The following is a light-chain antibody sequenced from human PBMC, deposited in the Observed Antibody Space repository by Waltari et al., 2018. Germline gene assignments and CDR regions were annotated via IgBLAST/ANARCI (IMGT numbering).Light chain of an antibody. CDR1: SSDVGGYNY. V-gene: IGLV2-14*03. J-gene: IGLJ3*02. Sequence: QSALTQPASVSGSPGQSITISCTGTSSDVGGYNYVSWYQQHPGKAPKLMIYDVSNRPSGVSNRFSGSKSGTTASLTISGLQAEDEADYYCGSYTSSSTWVFGGGTKLTVL. CDR2: DVS. CDR3: GSYTSSSTWV.